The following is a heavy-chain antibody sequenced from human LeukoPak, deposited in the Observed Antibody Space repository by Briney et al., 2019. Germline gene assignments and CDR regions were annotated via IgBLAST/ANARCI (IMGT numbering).Heavy chain of an antibody. D-gene: IGHD1-7*01. CDR1: GGSFSGYY. CDR2: INHSGST. Sequence: SETLSLTCAVYGGSFSGYYWSWIRQPPAKGLEWIGEINHSGSTNYNPSLKSRVTISVDTSKNQFSLKLSSVTAADTAVYYCARVGYNWNLWFDFWGQGTTVTVSS. CDR3: ARVGYNWNLWFDF. J-gene: IGHJ3*01. V-gene: IGHV4-34*01.